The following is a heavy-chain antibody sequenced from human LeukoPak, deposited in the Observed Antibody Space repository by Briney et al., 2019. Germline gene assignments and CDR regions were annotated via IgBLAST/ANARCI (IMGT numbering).Heavy chain of an antibody. Sequence: ASVKVSCKASGYTFTSYGISWVRQAPGQGLEWMGWISAYNGNTNYAQKLQGRVTMTTDTSTSTAYMELRSLRSDDTAVYYCARTEYQLLSGWFDPWGQGTLVTVSS. J-gene: IGHJ5*02. V-gene: IGHV1-18*01. CDR2: ISAYNGNT. D-gene: IGHD2-2*01. CDR3: ARTEYQLLSGWFDP. CDR1: GYTFTSYG.